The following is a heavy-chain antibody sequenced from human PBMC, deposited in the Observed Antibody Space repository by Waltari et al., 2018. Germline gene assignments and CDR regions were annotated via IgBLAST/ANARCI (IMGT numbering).Heavy chain of an antibody. Sequence: VQMVESGGGLVQPGGSLSLSCWVSGFTFSDDWMSWVRQASGKGLEWIGYIYYSWSTNYNPSLKSRVTMSVDTSKYQFSLKLSSVTSADTAVYYCARAVAVAGMGWFDPWGQGTLVTVSS. CDR2: IYYSWST. V-gene: IGHV4-59*01. D-gene: IGHD6-19*01. J-gene: IGHJ5*02. CDR1: GFTFSDDW. CDR3: ARAVAVAGMGWFDP.